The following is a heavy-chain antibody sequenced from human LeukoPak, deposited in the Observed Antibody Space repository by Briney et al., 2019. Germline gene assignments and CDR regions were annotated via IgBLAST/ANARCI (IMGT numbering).Heavy chain of an antibody. Sequence: KPSETLSPTCTVSGGSISSYYWSWIRQPPGKGLEWIGYIYYSGSTNYNPSLKSRVTISVDTSKNQFSLKLSSVTAADTAVYYCARDYGSGYNWFDPWGQGTLVTVSS. D-gene: IGHD3-10*01. CDR3: ARDYGSGYNWFDP. V-gene: IGHV4-59*01. CDR2: IYYSGST. CDR1: GGSISSYY. J-gene: IGHJ5*02.